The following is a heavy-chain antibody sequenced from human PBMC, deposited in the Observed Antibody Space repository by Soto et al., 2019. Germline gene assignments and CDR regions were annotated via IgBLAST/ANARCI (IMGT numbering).Heavy chain of an antibody. CDR2: ISSSSSTI. V-gene: IGHV3-48*02. D-gene: IGHD3-10*01. Sequence: EVQLVESGGGLVQPGGSLRLSCAASGFTFSSYSMNWVRQAPGKGLEWVSYISSSSSTIYYADSVKGRFTISRDNAKNSLYLQMNSLRDEDTAVYYCARTAEYYYGPGYHYGMDVWGQGTTVTVSS. CDR1: GFTFSSYS. CDR3: ARTAEYYYGPGYHYGMDV. J-gene: IGHJ6*02.